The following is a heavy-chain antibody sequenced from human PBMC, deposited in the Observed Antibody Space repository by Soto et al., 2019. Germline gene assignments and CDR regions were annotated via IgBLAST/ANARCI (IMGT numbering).Heavy chain of an antibody. CDR3: TTDWWLRLGGDYFDY. Sequence: GGSLRLSCAASGFTFSNAWMSWVRQAPGKGLEWVGRIKSKTDGGTTDYAAPVKGRFTISRDDSKNTLYLQMNSLKTEDTAVYYCTTDWWLRLGGDYFDYWGQGTLVTVSS. V-gene: IGHV3-15*01. CDR1: GFTFSNAW. J-gene: IGHJ4*02. CDR2: IKSKTDGGTT. D-gene: IGHD5-12*01.